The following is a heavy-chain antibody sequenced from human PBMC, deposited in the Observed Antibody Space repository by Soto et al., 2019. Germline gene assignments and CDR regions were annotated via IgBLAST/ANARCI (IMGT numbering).Heavy chain of an antibody. V-gene: IGHV3-11*06. Sequence: GGSLRLSCAASGFTFSDYYMSWIRQAPGKGLEWVSYISSSSSYTNYADSVKGRFTISRDNAKNSLYLQMNSLRAEDTAVYYCARVNLGYYYDSSGYYYHYYYGMDVWGQGTTVTVSS. CDR3: ARVNLGYYYDSSGYYYHYYYGMDV. D-gene: IGHD3-22*01. CDR2: ISSSSSYT. CDR1: GFTFSDYY. J-gene: IGHJ6*02.